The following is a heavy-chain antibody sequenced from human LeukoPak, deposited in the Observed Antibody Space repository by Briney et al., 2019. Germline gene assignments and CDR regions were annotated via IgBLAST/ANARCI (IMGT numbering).Heavy chain of an antibody. V-gene: IGHV1-18*01. CDR3: ARGTGVAYDFWSGKLFSGLQH. CDR2: ISAYNGNT. D-gene: IGHD3-3*01. Sequence: GASVKVSRKASGYTFTSYGISWVRQAPGQGLEWMGWISAYNGNTNYAQKLQGRVTMTTDTSTSTAYMELRSLRSDDTAVYYCARGTGVAYDFWSGKLFSGLQHWGQGTLVTVSS. J-gene: IGHJ1*01. CDR1: GYTFTSYG.